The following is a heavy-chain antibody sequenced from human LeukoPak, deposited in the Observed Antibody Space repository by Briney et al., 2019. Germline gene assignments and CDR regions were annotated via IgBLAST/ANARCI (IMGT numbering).Heavy chain of an antibody. D-gene: IGHD1-1*01. V-gene: IGHV3-48*03. CDR3: ARAGRGIPGFDY. CDR1: GFTFSSYE. CDR2: ISSSGSTI. J-gene: IGHJ4*02. Sequence: GGSLRLSCAASGFTFSSYEMNWVRQSPGKGLEWVSYISSSGSTIYYADSVKGRFTISRDNAKNSLYLQMNSLRAEDTAVYYCARAGRGIPGFDYWGQGTLVTVSS.